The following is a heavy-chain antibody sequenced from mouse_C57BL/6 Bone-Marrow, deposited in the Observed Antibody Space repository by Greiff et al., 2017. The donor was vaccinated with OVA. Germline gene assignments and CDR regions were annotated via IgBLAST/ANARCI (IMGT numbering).Heavy chain of an antibody. CDR1: GYTFTDHT. Sequence: VQLQQSDAELVKPGASVQISCKASGYTFTDHTIHWMKQRPEQGLEWIGYIYPRDGSTKYNEKFKGQATLTADKSSSTAYMQLNSLTSDVSAVYVCARWDSNYPTGYVDVWGTGTTVTVSS. V-gene: IGHV1-78*01. CDR3: ARWDSNYPTGYVDV. D-gene: IGHD2-5*01. CDR2: IYPRDGST. J-gene: IGHJ1*03.